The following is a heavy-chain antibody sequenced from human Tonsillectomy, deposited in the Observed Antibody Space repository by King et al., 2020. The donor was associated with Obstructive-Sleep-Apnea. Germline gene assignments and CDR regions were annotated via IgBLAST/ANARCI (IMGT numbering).Heavy chain of an antibody. D-gene: IGHD2-2*01. CDR3: ARAVVVVAGNWFDP. CDR2: IYYSGST. CDR1: GGSISSGGYS. Sequence: VQLQESGPGLVKPSQTLSLTCAVSGGSISSGGYSWSWIRQPPGMGLGWIGYIYYSGSTYYNPSLKRRVTISLDTSKKQFSLKLNFVSAADTAVYYCARAVVVVAGNWFDPWGQGTLVTVSS. J-gene: IGHJ5*02. V-gene: IGHV4-30-4*07.